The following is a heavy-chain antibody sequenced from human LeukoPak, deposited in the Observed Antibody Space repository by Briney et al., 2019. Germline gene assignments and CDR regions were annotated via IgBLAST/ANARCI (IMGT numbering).Heavy chain of an antibody. CDR1: GYTFTGYY. V-gene: IGHV1-2*02. Sequence: ASVKVSCKASGYTFTGYYMHWVRQAPGQGLEWMGWINPNSGGTNYAQKFQGRVTMTTDTSTSTAYMELRSLRSDDTAVYYCARGPTKKVDSYYYGMDVWGQGTTVTVSS. CDR2: INPNSGGT. D-gene: IGHD1-26*01. CDR3: ARGPTKKVDSYYYGMDV. J-gene: IGHJ6*02.